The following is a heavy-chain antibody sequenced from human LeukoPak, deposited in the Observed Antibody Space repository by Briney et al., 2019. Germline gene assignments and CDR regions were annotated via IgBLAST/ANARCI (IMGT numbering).Heavy chain of an antibody. CDR3: AKETPMYHGRSGYASYGMDV. CDR2: ISGSGGST. Sequence: PGGSLRLSCAASGFTFSSYAMSWVRQAPGKGLEWVSAISGSGGSTYYADSVKGRFTISRDNSKNTLYLQMNSLRAEDTAVYYCAKETPMYHGRSGYASYGMDVWGQGTTVTVSS. J-gene: IGHJ6*02. D-gene: IGHD3-22*01. CDR1: GFTFSSYA. V-gene: IGHV3-23*01.